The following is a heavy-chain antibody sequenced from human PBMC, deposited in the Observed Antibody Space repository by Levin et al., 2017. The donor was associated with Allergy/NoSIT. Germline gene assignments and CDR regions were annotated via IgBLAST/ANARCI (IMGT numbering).Heavy chain of an antibody. CDR3: ARDLHPGYCSGGSCSDAFDS. Sequence: SVKVSCKASGGTFSSYAISWVRQAPGQGLEWMGGIIPIFGTANYAQKFQGRVTITADKSTSTAYMELSSLRSEDTAVYYCARDLHPGYCSGGSCSDAFDSWGQGTMVTVSS. D-gene: IGHD2-15*01. CDR2: IIPIFGTA. J-gene: IGHJ3*02. V-gene: IGHV1-69*06. CDR1: GGTFSSYA.